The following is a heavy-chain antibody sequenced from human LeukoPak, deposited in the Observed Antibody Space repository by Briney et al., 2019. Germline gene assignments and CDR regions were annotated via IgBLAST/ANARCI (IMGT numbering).Heavy chain of an antibody. CDR2: ISAYNGNT. D-gene: IGHD5-18*01. J-gene: IGHJ5*02. CDR1: GYTFTSYG. CDR3: ARGDTYWFHP. Sequence: GASVTVSCKASGYTFTSYGISWVRQAPGQGLEGMGGISAYNGNTNYAQTLQGGVTMYTDTSTSTAYVGERSLRAEDRAVYYCARGDTYWFHPWGQGTLVTVST. V-gene: IGHV1-18*01.